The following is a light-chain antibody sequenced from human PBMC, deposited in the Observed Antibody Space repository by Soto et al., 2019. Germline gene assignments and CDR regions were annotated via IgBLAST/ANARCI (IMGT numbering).Light chain of an antibody. CDR3: ATWDASLGGV. CDR1: SSNIGSNT. V-gene: IGLV1-44*01. Sequence: QSVLTQPPSASGTPGQRVTISCSGSSSNIGSNTVNWYQQLPGTAPKVLIHDNNQRPSGVPDRFSGSKTGTSASLAISGLQSDDEADYYCATWDASLGGVFGGGTKRTVL. J-gene: IGLJ2*01. CDR2: DNN.